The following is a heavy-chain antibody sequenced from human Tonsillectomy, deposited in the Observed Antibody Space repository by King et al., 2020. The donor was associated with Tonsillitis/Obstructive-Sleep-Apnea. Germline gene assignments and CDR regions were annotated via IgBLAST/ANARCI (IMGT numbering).Heavy chain of an antibody. CDR1: GFTVSKEY. D-gene: IGHD2-15*01. J-gene: IGHJ6*03. V-gene: IGHV3-53*01. CDR3: ATGYCSGGSCPHYYYMDV. Sequence: VQLVESGGGLIQPGGSLRLSCAASGFTVSKEYMSLVRQAPGNGLEWGSVVSICGITDDADSWKGRFTISRDNSKNTVYLQMNRLRAEDRAVYYCATGYCSGGSCPHYYYMDVWGKGTTVTVS. CDR2: VSICGIT.